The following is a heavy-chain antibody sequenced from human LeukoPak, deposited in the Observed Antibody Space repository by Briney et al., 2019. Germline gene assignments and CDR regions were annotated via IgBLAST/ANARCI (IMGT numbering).Heavy chain of an antibody. J-gene: IGHJ4*02. CDR2: ISYDGSNK. Sequence: PGGSLRLSCAASGFTFSSYGMHWVRQAPGKGLEWVAVISYDGSNKYYADSVKGRFTISRDNSKNTLYLQMNSLRAEDTAVYYCAKDTVQWELLQSLGYWGQGTLVTVSS. CDR1: GFTFSSYG. D-gene: IGHD1-26*01. CDR3: AKDTVQWELLQSLGY. V-gene: IGHV3-30*18.